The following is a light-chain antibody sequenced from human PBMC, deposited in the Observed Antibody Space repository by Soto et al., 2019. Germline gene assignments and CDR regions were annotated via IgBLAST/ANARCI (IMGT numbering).Light chain of an antibody. Sequence: DIQMTQSPSTLSGSVGDRVTITCRASQTISSWLAWYQQKPGKAPKLLIYKASTLKSGDPSRFSGSGSGTEFTLTISSLQPDDVATYCCQHYNSYSEACGQGTKVELK. CDR3: QHYNSYSEA. CDR2: KAS. V-gene: IGKV1-5*03. CDR1: QTISSW. J-gene: IGKJ1*01.